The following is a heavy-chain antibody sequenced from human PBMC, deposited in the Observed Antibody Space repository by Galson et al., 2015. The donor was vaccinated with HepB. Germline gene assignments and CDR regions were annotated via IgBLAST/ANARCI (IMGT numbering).Heavy chain of an antibody. Sequence: SLRLSCAASGFTFSSYGMHWVRQAPGKGLEWVAVISYDGSNKYYADSVKGRFTISRDNSKNTLYLQMNSLRAEDTAVYYCAKDLTYYDFWSGPYGGYYYYYGMDVWGQGTTVTVSS. CDR3: AKDLTYYDFWSGPYGGYYYYYGMDV. J-gene: IGHJ6*02. V-gene: IGHV3-30*18. D-gene: IGHD3-3*01. CDR1: GFTFSSYG. CDR2: ISYDGSNK.